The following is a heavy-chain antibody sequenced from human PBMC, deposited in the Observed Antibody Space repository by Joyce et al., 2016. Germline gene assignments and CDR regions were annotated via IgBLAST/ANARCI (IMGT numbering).Heavy chain of an antibody. CDR1: GFTFSCYW. CDR3: ARVRDFYGSGSQPLDY. J-gene: IGHJ4*02. V-gene: IGHV3-7*01. D-gene: IGHD3-10*01. CDR2: IKQDGSEK. Sequence: EVQLVESGGGLVQPGGSLRLSCAASGFTFSCYWMTWVRQAPGKGLEWVANIKQDGSEKYYEDSVKGRFTISRDNAKNSLYLQMNSLRAEDTAVYYCARVRDFYGSGSQPLDYWGQGTLVTVSS.